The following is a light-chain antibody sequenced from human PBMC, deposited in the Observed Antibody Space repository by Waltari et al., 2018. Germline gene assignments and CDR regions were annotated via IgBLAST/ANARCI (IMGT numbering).Light chain of an antibody. CDR2: GAS. Sequence: EIVMTQSPATLTVSPGERVTLSCRASQSVSSNLAWYQQKPGQPPRLLIYGASTRATGIPARFSGSGSETEFTLTISSLQSEDFAVYYCQQYNKWPLTFGPGTKVDIK. V-gene: IGKV3-15*01. CDR3: QQYNKWPLT. CDR1: QSVSSN. J-gene: IGKJ3*01.